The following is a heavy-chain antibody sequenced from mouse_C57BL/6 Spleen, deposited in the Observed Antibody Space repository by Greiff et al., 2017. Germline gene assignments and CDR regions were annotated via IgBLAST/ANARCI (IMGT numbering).Heavy chain of an antibody. CDR1: GFTFTDYY. D-gene: IGHD2-3*01. CDR2: IRNKANGFTT. J-gene: IGHJ3*01. Sequence: EVHLVESGGGLVQPGGSLSLSCAASGFTFTDYYMSWVRQPPGKALEWLGFIRNKANGFTTEYSASVKGRFTISRDNSQSILYLQMNALRAEDSATYYCARNDCYYRTWFAYWGKGTLVTVSA. CDR3: ARNDCYYRTWFAY. V-gene: IGHV7-3*01.